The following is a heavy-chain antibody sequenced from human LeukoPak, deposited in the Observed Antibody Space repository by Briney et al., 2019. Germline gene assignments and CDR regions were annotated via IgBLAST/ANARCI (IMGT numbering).Heavy chain of an antibody. CDR3: VKDPRDTYGTNWFVS. V-gene: IGHV3-23*01. D-gene: IGHD2-21*01. J-gene: IGHJ5*01. CDR1: GFSFGNYA. CDR2: ISGTGGAT. Sequence: PGGSRRLSCVASGFSFGNYAMSWVRQAPGKGLQWVSQISGTGGATCYAGFARDRFTISRDNSKKTLYLQMSGLRVEDTAMYYCVKDPRDTYGTNWFVSWGQGTLLIVSS.